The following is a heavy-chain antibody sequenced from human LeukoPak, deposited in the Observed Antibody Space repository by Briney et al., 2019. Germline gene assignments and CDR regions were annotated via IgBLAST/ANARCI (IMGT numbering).Heavy chain of an antibody. CDR1: GGSISSYY. J-gene: IGHJ3*02. V-gene: IGHV4-59*08. Sequence: SETLSLTCTVSGGSISSYYWSWIRQPPGKGLEWIGYIYYSGSTNYNPSLKSRVTISVDTSKNQFSLKLSSVTAADTAVYYCARGSSNYVYGNAFDIWGQGTMVTVSS. CDR3: ARGSSNYVYGNAFDI. D-gene: IGHD4-11*01. CDR2: IYYSGST.